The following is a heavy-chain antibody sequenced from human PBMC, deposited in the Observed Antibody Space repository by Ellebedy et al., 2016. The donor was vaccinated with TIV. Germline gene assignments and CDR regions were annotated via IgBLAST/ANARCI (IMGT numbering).Heavy chain of an antibody. V-gene: IGHV3-23*01. CDR3: AKVAHYDFWSGYYTFDY. CDR1: GFTFSSYA. Sequence: GESLKISCAASGFTFSSYAMSWVRQAPGKGLEWVSGISGSGGSTYYADSVKGRFTISRDNSKNTLYLQMNTLRAEDTAVYYCAKVAHYDFWSGYYTFDYWGQGTLVTVSS. D-gene: IGHD3-3*01. J-gene: IGHJ4*02. CDR2: ISGSGGST.